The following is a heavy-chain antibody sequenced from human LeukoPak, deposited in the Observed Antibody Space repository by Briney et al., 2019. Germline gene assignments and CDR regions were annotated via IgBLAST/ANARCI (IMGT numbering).Heavy chain of an antibody. Sequence: GESLKISCKGSGYSFTSYWISWVRPMPGKGLEWMGRIDPSDSYTNYSPSFQGHVTISAGKSISTAYLQWSSLKASDTAMYYCARRGKYYYDSSGYYFDYWGQGTLVTVSS. V-gene: IGHV5-10-1*01. CDR3: ARRGKYYYDSSGYYFDY. CDR2: IDPSDSYT. CDR1: GYSFTSYW. D-gene: IGHD3-22*01. J-gene: IGHJ4*02.